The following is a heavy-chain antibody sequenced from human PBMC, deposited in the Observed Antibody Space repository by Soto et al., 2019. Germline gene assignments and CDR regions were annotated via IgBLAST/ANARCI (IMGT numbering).Heavy chain of an antibody. CDR2: VFHSGIT. J-gene: IGHJ4*02. CDR3: ARDQNGSPYFDY. D-gene: IGHD1-26*01. V-gene: IGHV4-59*01. CDR1: DGSITSYY. Sequence: SETLSLTCTISDGSITSYYWSWIRQPPGKGLEWIGYVFHSGITGYNPSLKSRVTISVDASKNLFSLKLISVTAADTAVYYCARDQNGSPYFDYWGQGTLVTVSS.